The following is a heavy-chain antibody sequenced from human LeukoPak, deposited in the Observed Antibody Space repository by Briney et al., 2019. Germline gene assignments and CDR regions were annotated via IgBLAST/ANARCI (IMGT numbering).Heavy chain of an antibody. D-gene: IGHD1/OR15-1a*01. V-gene: IGHV3-7*01. CDR3: VKDRGWNTFDY. J-gene: IGHJ4*02. CDR1: GFTFSVSW. Sequence: GGSLRLSCAASGFTFSVSWMSWVRQAPVKGLEWVANIKEDGTVKNYVDSVKGRLTISRDNAKKSLFLQMNSLRAEDTAVYYCVKDRGWNTFDYWGQGTLVTVSS. CDR2: IKEDGTVK.